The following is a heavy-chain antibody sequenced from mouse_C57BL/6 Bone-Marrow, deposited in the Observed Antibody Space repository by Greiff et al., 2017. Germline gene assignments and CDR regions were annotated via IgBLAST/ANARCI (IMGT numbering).Heavy chain of an antibody. CDR2: IYPGDGDT. V-gene: IGHV1-82*01. Sequence: QVQLQQSGPELVKPGASVKISCKASGYAFSSSWMNWVKQRPGKGLDWIGRIYPGDGDTNYNGKFKGKATLTADKSSSTAYMQRSSLTSEDSAVYFGARAGSSYRYFDVWGTGTTVTVSS. J-gene: IGHJ1*03. D-gene: IGHD1-1*01. CDR3: ARAGSSYRYFDV. CDR1: GYAFSSSW.